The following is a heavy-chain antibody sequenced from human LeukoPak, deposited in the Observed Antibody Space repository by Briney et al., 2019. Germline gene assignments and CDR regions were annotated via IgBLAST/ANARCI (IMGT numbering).Heavy chain of an antibody. CDR1: GGSISSYY. CDR2: IYYSGST. V-gene: IGHV4-59*01. J-gene: IGHJ3*02. Sequence: ASETLSLTCTVSGGSISSYYWSWMRQPPGKGLEGIGYIYYSGSTNYNPSLKSRVTISVDTSQNQFSLKLSSVTAADTAVYYCARERPAYCGGDCYPGAFDIWGQGTMVTVSS. D-gene: IGHD2-21*02. CDR3: ARERPAYCGGDCYPGAFDI.